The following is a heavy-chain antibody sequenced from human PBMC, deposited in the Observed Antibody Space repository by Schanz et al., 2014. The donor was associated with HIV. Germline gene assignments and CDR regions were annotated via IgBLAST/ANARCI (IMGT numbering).Heavy chain of an antibody. D-gene: IGHD3-22*01. V-gene: IGHV3-30*18. CDR1: GFTFDSYG. Sequence: QVRLVESGGGVVRPGRSLRLSCAASGFTFDSYGMHWVRQAPGKGLEWVAVISYDGRNKYYADSVKGRFTISRDNSKNTLYLQVKSLRAEDAAVYYCAKDRNQYDSRYIGKGNYYYYYGMDVWGQGTTVTVSS. CDR2: ISYDGRNK. CDR3: AKDRNQYDSRYIGKGNYYYYYGMDV. J-gene: IGHJ6*02.